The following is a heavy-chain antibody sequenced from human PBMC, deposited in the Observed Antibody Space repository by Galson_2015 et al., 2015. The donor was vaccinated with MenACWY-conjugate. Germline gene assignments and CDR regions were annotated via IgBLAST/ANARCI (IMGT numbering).Heavy chain of an antibody. CDR1: GFSVTDNC. CDR2: VARVGAT. D-gene: IGHD3-10*02. J-gene: IGHJ5*02. CDR3: SRGYDWCSYVRA. Sequence: SLRLSCAVSGFSVTDNCLSWVRQAPGKGPEWIAMVARVGATIYADSVRGRLTASRDNFKNTVILQMNSLRAEDTAVYRCSRGYDWCSYVRAWGQGAQVTVSS. V-gene: IGHV3-53*01.